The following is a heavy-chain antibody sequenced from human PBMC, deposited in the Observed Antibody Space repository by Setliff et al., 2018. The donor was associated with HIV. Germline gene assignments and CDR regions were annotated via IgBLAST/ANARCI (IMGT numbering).Heavy chain of an antibody. CDR1: GYTFINYD. D-gene: IGHD3-10*01. Sequence: EASVKVSCKASGYTFINYDINWVRQATGQGLEWMGWMNPNTGDTGYAPKVQGRVTMTRNTSISTAYMELSSLRSEDTAVYYCARGLKAELLWFGELRPYYYYGMDVWGQGTTVTVSS. CDR3: ARGLKAELLWFGELRPYYYYGMDV. J-gene: IGHJ6*02. CDR2: MNPNTGDT. V-gene: IGHV1-8*01.